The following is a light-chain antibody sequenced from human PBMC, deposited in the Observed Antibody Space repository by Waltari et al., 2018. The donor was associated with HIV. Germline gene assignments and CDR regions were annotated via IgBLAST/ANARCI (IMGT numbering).Light chain of an antibody. J-gene: IGLJ2*01. V-gene: IGLV1-51*01. CDR3: GTWDRSLNFGV. Sequence: QSVLTQPPSVSAAPGQRVTISCSGTSSNIGNNYVSWYQHLPGTAPKLLIFDNYKRTSGIPDRFSGSKSGTSATLVITGLQTGDEAEYYCGTWDRSLNFGVFGGGTEVTVV. CDR1: SSNIGNNY. CDR2: DNY.